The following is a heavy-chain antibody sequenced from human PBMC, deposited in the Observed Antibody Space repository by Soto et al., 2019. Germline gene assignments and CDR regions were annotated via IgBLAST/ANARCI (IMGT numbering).Heavy chain of an antibody. V-gene: IGHV1-69*13. CDR3: AREESDSRQNNWFDP. D-gene: IGHD6-13*01. CDR1: GGTFISYA. J-gene: IGHJ5*02. Sequence: SVKVSCKASGGTFISYAISWVRRAPGQGLEWMGGIIPIFGTANYAQKFQGRVTITADESTSTAYMELSSLRSEDTAVYYCAREESDSRQNNWFDPWGQGTLVTVS. CDR2: IIPIFGTA.